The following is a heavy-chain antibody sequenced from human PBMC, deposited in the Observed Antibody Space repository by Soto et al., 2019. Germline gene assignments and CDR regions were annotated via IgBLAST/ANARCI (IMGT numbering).Heavy chain of an antibody. CDR1: GFTFSSYW. CDR3: AREDLAAACGF. V-gene: IGHV3-74*01. J-gene: IGHJ4*02. D-gene: IGHD6-13*01. Sequence: EVQLVESGGGLVQPGGSLRLSCAASGFTFSSYWMHWVRQAPGKGLVWVSRIRSDGSSTSYANSVKGRFTISRDNAKNTLYLQMNSLRAEDTAVYYCAREDLAAACGFWGQGTLVTVSS. CDR2: IRSDGSST.